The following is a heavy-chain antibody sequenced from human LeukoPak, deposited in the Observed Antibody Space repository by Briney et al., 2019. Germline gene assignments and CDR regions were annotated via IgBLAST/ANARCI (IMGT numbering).Heavy chain of an antibody. Sequence: PGGSLRLSCAASGFMFSTYWMSWVRQAPGKGLEWVANIKQDGSEKYYVDSVKGRFTISRDNAKNSLYLQMNSLRSEDTAVYYCTKGPRTVRFGDRHKGIFDYWGQGTLVTVSS. CDR3: TKGPRTVRFGDRHKGIFDY. D-gene: IGHD3-10*01. CDR1: GFMFSTYW. V-gene: IGHV3-7*03. J-gene: IGHJ4*02. CDR2: IKQDGSEK.